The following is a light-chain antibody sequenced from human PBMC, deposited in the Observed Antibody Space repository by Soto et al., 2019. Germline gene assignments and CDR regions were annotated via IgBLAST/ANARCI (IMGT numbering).Light chain of an antibody. CDR3: QQSVNLPRT. CDR1: QTIGTY. Sequence: IQMTQSPYSLSASVGDRITITCRASQTIGTYLNWYQQVPGKAPKLLIYASSSLQTGVPSRFSGSGSGTHFTLIINSLQPEDFGTYYCQQSVNLPRTFGPGTRVETK. J-gene: IGKJ1*01. V-gene: IGKV1-39*01. CDR2: ASS.